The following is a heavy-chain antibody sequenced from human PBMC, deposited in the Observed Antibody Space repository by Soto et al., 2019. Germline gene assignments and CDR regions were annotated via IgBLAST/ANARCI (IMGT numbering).Heavy chain of an antibody. CDR3: ARFSSLNVLKWFDP. J-gene: IGHJ5*02. CDR2: ITSCRSFI. D-gene: IGHD2-8*01. Sequence: SCPASGFTCSSYSMSWVRQAPGMGLEWVSSITSCRSFIYYADSVKGRFTISRDNANDSLYLHMNSXRAEDTAVYYCARFSSLNVLKWFDPWGQGTLVTVSS. CDR1: GFTCSSYS. V-gene: IGHV3-21*01.